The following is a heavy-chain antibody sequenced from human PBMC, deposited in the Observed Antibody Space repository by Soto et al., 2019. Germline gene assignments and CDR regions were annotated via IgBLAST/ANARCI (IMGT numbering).Heavy chain of an antibody. V-gene: IGHV2-5*02. CDR3: AHRRITVTLLIDAFDI. CDR2: IYWDDDK. Sequence: SGPTLVKPTHTLTLTCTFSGFSLSTSGVGVGWIRQPPGKALEWLALIYWDDDKRYSPSLKIMLTITKHTSKNQMVLTITNMVPLDTGTYYWAHRRITVTLLIDAFDIWGQVTRVTVS. CDR1: GFSLSTSGVG. J-gene: IGHJ3*02. D-gene: IGHD4-4*01.